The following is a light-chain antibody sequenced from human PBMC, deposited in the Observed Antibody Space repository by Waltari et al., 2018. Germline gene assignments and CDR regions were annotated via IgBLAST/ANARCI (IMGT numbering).Light chain of an antibody. CDR1: NSDVGAYNY. V-gene: IGLV2-14*01. CDR2: EVS. CDR3: SSYTSNSISWV. Sequence: QSALTQPASVSGSPGQSITIPCTGTNSDVGAYNYVSWYQQHPGKAPKLMIYEVSDRPSGVSNRFSGSKSGSTDSLTISGLQAADEADYYCSSYTSNSISWVFGTGTKVTVL. J-gene: IGLJ1*01.